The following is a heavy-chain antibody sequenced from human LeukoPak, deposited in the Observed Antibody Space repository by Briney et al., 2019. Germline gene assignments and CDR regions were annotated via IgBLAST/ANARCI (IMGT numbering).Heavy chain of an antibody. Sequence: ASVKVSCKASGYTFTSYEINWVRQASGQGLEWMDWMNPNSGNTGYAQKFQGRVTMTRNTSISTVYMELSSLRSEDAAVYYCSYHGSGSYRNWFDPWGQGTLVTVSS. D-gene: IGHD3-10*01. V-gene: IGHV1-8*01. CDR2: MNPNSGNT. J-gene: IGHJ5*02. CDR3: SYHGSGSYRNWFDP. CDR1: GYTFTSYE.